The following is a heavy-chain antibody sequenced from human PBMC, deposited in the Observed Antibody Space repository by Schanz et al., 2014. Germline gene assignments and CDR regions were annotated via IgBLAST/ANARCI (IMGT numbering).Heavy chain of an antibody. J-gene: IGHJ4*02. D-gene: IGHD6-19*01. CDR2: IKQDGSAK. CDR1: GFTFSSYG. V-gene: IGHV3-7*03. CDR3: ARKTDSSGTGDY. Sequence: VQLVESGGGVVQPGRSLRLSCAASGFTFSSYGMHWVRQAPGKGLEWVANIKQDGSAKNYVDSVKGRFTISRDNAKNSLYLQMTGLRAEDTAVYYCARKTDSSGTGDYWGQGTLVTVSS.